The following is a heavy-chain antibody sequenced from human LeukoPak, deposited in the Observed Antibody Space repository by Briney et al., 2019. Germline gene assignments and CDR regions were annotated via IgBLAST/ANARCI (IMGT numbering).Heavy chain of an antibody. J-gene: IGHJ5*02. CDR3: ARSGYCSSTSCYPKNWFDP. V-gene: IGHV1-69*01. CDR1: GGTFSSYA. Sequence: ASVTVSCKASGGTFSSYAISWVRQARGQGVEWMGGIIPIFGTANYAQKFQGRVTITADESTSTAYMELSSLRSEDTAVYYCARSGYCSSTSCYPKNWFDPWGQGTLVTVSS. D-gene: IGHD2-2*01. CDR2: IIPIFGTA.